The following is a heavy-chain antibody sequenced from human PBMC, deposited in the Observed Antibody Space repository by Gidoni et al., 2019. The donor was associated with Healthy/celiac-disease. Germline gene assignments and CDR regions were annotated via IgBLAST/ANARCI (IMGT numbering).Heavy chain of an antibody. Sequence: QVQLQQWGAGLLQPSETLSLTCAVYGGSFRGYYWSWIRQPPGKGLEWIGEINHSGSTNYNPSLKSRVTISVDTSKNQFSLKLSSVTAADTAVYYCARVPGGGYSYGYFWFDPWGQGTLVTVSS. CDR1: GGSFRGYY. J-gene: IGHJ5*02. CDR3: ARVPGGGYSYGYFWFDP. V-gene: IGHV4-34*01. CDR2: INHSGST. D-gene: IGHD5-18*01.